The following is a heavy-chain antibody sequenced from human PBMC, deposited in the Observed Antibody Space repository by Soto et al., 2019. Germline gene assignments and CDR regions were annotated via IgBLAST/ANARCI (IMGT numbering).Heavy chain of an antibody. Sequence: GGSLRLSCAASGFTFSNFAMHWVRQAPGKGLEWVAVISYDGNNNYYADSVKGRFTISRDNSENTLYLQMNSLRAEDTALYYCARDSDPSMGRVVLTDDFDYWGQGTLVTVSS. V-gene: IGHV3-30-3*01. CDR2: ISYDGNNN. D-gene: IGHD3-10*01. CDR3: ARDSDPSMGRVVLTDDFDY. CDR1: GFTFSNFA. J-gene: IGHJ4*02.